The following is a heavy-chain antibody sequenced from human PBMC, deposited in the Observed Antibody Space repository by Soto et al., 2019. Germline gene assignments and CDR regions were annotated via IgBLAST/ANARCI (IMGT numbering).Heavy chain of an antibody. Sequence: QVQLQESGPGLVKPSQTLSLTCTVSGGSISSGDYYWSWIRQPPGKGLEWIGYIYYSGTTYYNPSLKSRVTISGDTSNNQFSLKLSSVTAVDSAVYYCASVRGYSYGYYFDYWGQGTLVTVSS. CDR2: IYYSGTT. D-gene: IGHD5-18*01. CDR3: ASVRGYSYGYYFDY. J-gene: IGHJ4*02. V-gene: IGHV4-30-4*01. CDR1: GGSISSGDYY.